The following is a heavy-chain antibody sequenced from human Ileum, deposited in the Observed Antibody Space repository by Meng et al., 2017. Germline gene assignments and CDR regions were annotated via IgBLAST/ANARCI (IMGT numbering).Heavy chain of an antibody. D-gene: IGHD5-12*01. CDR2: ISVYNGDT. J-gene: IGHJ4*02. Sequence: GESLKISCAVSGFSCGNHWMSWVRQAPGKGLEWLGWISVYNGDTNHVQNLQGRLTMTTDITTNTVSMELRSLRSDDTAVYYCAREGQSVASNGCDYWGQGTLVTVSS. CDR3: AREGQSVASNGCDY. CDR1: GFSCGNHW. V-gene: IGHV1-18*01.